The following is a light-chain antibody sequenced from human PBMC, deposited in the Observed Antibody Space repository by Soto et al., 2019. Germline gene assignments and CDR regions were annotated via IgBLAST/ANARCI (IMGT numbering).Light chain of an antibody. Sequence: DIVLTQSPLSLSVTPGESASISCRSTQSLLHRNGYNYLDWYVQKPGQPPQLVIFLGSRRPSGVPDRFSRSRSGTEFTLKISTVEAEDVVVYYCIQPLQTPLTIAPGTKVDIK. CDR3: IQPLQTPLT. V-gene: IGKV2-28*01. J-gene: IGKJ3*01. CDR1: QSLLHRNGYNY. CDR2: LGS.